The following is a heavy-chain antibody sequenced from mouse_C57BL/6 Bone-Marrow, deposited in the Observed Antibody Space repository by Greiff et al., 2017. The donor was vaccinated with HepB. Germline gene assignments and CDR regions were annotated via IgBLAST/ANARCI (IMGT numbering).Heavy chain of an antibody. CDR1: GFTFSSYT. V-gene: IGHV5-9*01. CDR3: ARDGYYPYYFDY. D-gene: IGHD2-3*01. J-gene: IGHJ2*01. Sequence: EVQRVESGGGLVKPGGSLKLSCAASGFTFSSYTMSWVRQTPEKRLEWVATISGGGGDTYYPDSVKGRFTISRDNAKNTLYLQMSSLRSEDTALYYCARDGYYPYYFDYWGHGTTLTVSS. CDR2: ISGGGGDT.